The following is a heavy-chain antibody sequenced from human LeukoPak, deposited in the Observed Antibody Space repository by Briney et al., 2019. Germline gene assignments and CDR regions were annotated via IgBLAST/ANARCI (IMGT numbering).Heavy chain of an antibody. CDR2: ISYDGRNK. CDR1: GFTFSSYA. J-gene: IGHJ3*02. V-gene: IGHV3-30*04. D-gene: IGHD1-26*01. Sequence: PGRSLRLSCAASGFTFSSYAMHWVRQAPGKGLEWVAVISYDGRNKYYADSVKGRFTISRDNSKNTLYLQMNSLRAEDTAVYYCARAPPTSGSYSTGAFDIWGQGTMVTVSS. CDR3: ARAPPTSGSYSTGAFDI.